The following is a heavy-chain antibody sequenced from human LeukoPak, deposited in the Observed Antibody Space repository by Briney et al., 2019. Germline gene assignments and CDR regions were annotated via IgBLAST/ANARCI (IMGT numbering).Heavy chain of an antibody. V-gene: IGHV4-59*08. CDR2: IYYSGST. CDR1: GDSIRTYY. J-gene: IGHJ4*02. CDR3: ARQDSSGWYYFDY. D-gene: IGHD6-19*01. Sequence: SETLSLTCTVSGDSIRTYYWSWLRQPPGKGLEWIGYIYYSGSTNYNPSLKSRVTISVDKSNNQFSLNLSSVTAADTAVYYCARQDSSGWYYFDYWGQGTPVTVSS.